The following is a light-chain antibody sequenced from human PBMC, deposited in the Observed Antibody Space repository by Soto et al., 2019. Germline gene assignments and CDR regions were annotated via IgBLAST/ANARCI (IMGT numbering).Light chain of an antibody. Sequence: IVLKQSPGTLSLSQWERATLSCRASQSVRSSYLAWYQQKPGQAPRLLIYGASSRATGIPPRFSGGGSGTDFTLTVSSLEPEDFAVYYCQQYDYWPRTFGQGTKVDI. CDR1: QSVRSSY. J-gene: IGKJ1*01. V-gene: IGKV3-20*01. CDR3: QQYDYWPRT. CDR2: GAS.